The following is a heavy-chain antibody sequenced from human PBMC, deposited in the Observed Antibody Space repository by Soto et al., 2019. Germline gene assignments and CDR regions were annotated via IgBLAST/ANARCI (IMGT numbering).Heavy chain of an antibody. J-gene: IGHJ6*02. Sequence: QVQLVQSGAEVKKPGASVKVSCKASGFTFTTYGFTWVRQAPGQGLEWMGWISAYNGNTNYAQKFQGRVTMTTDTSTSTVYLELRSLTSVDTAVYYCERGGRDGMDVWGQGTTVSLSS. CDR2: ISAYNGNT. CDR3: ERGGRDGMDV. V-gene: IGHV1-18*01. CDR1: GFTFTTYG. D-gene: IGHD3-10*01.